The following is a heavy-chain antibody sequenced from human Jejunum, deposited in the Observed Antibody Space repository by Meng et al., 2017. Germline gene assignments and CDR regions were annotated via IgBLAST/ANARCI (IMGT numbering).Heavy chain of an antibody. D-gene: IGHD2-8*01. J-gene: IGHJ1*01. CDR2: IYHSGTT. CDR1: SDSISRSYW. Sequence: QVQLQEWGPGLVKPWGTLSLTCAVSSDSISRSYWGSWVRQSPGKGLEWIGEIYHSGTTNYNPSPKSRVTLSVDKSKNQFSLNLSSVTAADTAVYFCARDFEALNGVWGQGTLVTVSS. CDR3: ARDFEALNGV. V-gene: IGHV4-4*02.